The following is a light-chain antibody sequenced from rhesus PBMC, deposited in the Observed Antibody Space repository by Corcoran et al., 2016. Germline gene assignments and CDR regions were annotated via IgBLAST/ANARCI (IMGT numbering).Light chain of an antibody. CDR2: DAS. CDR1: QSVSSN. J-gene: IGKJ4*01. V-gene: IGKV3-35*01. Sequence: EIVMTQSPATLSLSPGERATLSCRASQSVSSNLAWYQQKPGQAPRLLIYDASNRATGIPDRVSGSGSGTDFTLTISSLEPEDVGVYYCQQESNWPPFGGGTKVEIK. CDR3: QQESNWPP.